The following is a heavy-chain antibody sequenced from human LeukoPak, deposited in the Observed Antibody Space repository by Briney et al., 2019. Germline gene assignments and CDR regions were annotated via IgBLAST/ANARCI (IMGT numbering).Heavy chain of an antibody. Sequence: GGSLRLSCAASGFTFSSYWMHWVRQAPGKGLVWVSRINSDGSSTSYADSVKGRFTISRDNAKNTLYLQMNSLRAEDTALYYCARDPGSINGMDVWGQGTTVTVSS. D-gene: IGHD2/OR15-2a*01. CDR3: ARDPGSINGMDV. CDR1: GFTFSSYW. V-gene: IGHV3-74*01. CDR2: INSDGSST. J-gene: IGHJ6*02.